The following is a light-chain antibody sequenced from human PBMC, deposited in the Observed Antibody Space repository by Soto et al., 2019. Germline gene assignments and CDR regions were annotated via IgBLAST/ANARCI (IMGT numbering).Light chain of an antibody. CDR1: SSDVGDYNY. CDR3: SSYKGSNNLV. CDR2: EVT. J-gene: IGLJ3*02. Sequence: QSALTQPPSVSGSPGQSVTISCTGTSSDVGDYNYVSWYQQHPGKAPTLMIYEVTKRPSGVPDRFSGSKSGNTAFLTVSGLQAEDEAHYYCSSYKGSNNLVFGGATKLTVL. V-gene: IGLV2-8*01.